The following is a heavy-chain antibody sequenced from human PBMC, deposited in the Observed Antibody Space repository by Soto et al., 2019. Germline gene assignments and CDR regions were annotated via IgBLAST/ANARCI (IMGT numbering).Heavy chain of an antibody. Sequence: TSETLSLTCTVSGGSISSYYWSWIRQPPGKGLEWIGYIYYSGSTNYNPSLKSRVTISVDTSKNQFSLKLSSVTAADTAVYYCARGGTSGELSFYYYYMDVWGKGTTVTVSS. CDR1: GGSISSYY. CDR3: ARGGTSGELSFYYYYMDV. D-gene: IGHD3-16*02. J-gene: IGHJ6*03. CDR2: IYYSGST. V-gene: IGHV4-59*01.